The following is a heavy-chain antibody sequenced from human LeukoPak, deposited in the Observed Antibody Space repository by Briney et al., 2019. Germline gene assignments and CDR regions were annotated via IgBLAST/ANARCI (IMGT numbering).Heavy chain of an antibody. CDR2: ISSSGSTI. CDR3: ARGPYYDFWSGYYRLRGYYFDY. CDR1: GFTFSDYY. J-gene: IGHJ4*02. Sequence: GGSLRLSCAASGFTFSDYYMSWVRQAPGKGLEWVSYISSSGSTIYYADSVKGRFTISRDNAKNSLYLQMNSLRAEDTAVYYCARGPYYDFWSGYYRLRGYYFDYWGQGTLVTVSS. D-gene: IGHD3-3*01. V-gene: IGHV3-11*01.